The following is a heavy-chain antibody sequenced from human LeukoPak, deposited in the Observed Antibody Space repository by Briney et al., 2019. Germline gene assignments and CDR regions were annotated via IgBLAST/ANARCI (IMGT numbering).Heavy chain of an antibody. CDR2: ISYDGNTI. CDR3: AKDLSVVGAHDSFDV. CDR1: GFSFSSYG. V-gene: IGHV3-30*18. J-gene: IGHJ3*01. D-gene: IGHD1-26*01. Sequence: GRSLRLSCAASGFSFSSYGVHWVRQAPGKGLEWLTVISYDGNTIYYADSVKSRFTIPRDNSKNTLYLQMNSLRIEDTAVYFCAKDLSVVGAHDSFDVWGQGTMVTVSS.